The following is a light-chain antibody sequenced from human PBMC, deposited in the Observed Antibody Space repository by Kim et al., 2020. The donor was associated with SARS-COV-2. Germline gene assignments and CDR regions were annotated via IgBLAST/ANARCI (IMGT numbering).Light chain of an antibody. V-gene: IGLV2-18*02. J-gene: IGLJ2*01. Sequence: GQSVTISCTGSSSDIGSYNRVSWYQQSPGTVPKLLIDEVTRRPSGVPDRFSGSKSGNSASLTISGLQTEDEATYYCSSFTTSSTLLFGGGTQLTVL. CDR2: EVT. CDR3: SSFTTSSTLL. CDR1: SSDIGSYNR.